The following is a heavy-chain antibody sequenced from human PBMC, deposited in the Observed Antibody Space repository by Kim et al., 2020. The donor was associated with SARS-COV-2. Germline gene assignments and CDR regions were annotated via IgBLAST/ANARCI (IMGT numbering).Heavy chain of an antibody. Sequence: KYYADSVKGRFTSSRDNSKTTLYLQMNSLRAEDTAVYYCAREIVSYYGMDVWGQGTTVTVSS. CDR2: K. D-gene: IGHD1-26*01. CDR3: AREIVSYYGMDV. V-gene: IGHV3-30*01. J-gene: IGHJ6*02.